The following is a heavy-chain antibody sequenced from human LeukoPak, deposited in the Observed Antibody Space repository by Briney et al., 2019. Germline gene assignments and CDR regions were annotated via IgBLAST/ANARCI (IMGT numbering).Heavy chain of an antibody. Sequence: ASVKVSCKVSGYTLTELSMHWVRQAPGKGLEWMGGFDPEDGETIYAQKFQGRVTMTEDTSTDTAYMELSSLRSDDTAVYYCARVSRITMVRGAFDAFDIWGQGTMVTVSS. CDR2: FDPEDGET. D-gene: IGHD3-10*01. CDR3: ARVSRITMVRGAFDAFDI. V-gene: IGHV1-24*01. CDR1: GYTLTELS. J-gene: IGHJ3*02.